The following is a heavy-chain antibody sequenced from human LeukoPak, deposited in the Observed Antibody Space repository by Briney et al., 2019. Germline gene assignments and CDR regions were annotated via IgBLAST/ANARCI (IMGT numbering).Heavy chain of an antibody. Sequence: PGGSLRLSCAVSGFIFDDYAMHWVRQAPGKGLEWVSGITWGRDNLAYAASVKGRFTISRDNPKNSLFLLMNSLRTEDTAVYFCARDPQEWEHALDLWGQGTMVTVSS. CDR2: ITWGRDNL. D-gene: IGHD1-26*01. CDR1: GFIFDDYA. V-gene: IGHV3-9*01. J-gene: IGHJ3*01. CDR3: ARDPQEWEHALDL.